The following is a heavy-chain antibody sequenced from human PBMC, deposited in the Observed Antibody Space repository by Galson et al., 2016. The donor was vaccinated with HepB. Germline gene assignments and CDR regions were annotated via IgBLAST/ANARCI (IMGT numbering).Heavy chain of an antibody. D-gene: IGHD1-26*01. CDR2: IHNDGGST. J-gene: IGHJ3*02. Sequence: SLRLSCAASGFTFSTDAMSWVRQAPGKGLEWVSAIHNDGGSTYYADSVKGRFALSRDNSENTLYLQMNSLRAEDTAVYYCAKDRVGTLPDGFDIWGQGTMVTVSS. CDR3: AKDRVGTLPDGFDI. CDR1: GFTFSTDA. V-gene: IGHV3-23*01.